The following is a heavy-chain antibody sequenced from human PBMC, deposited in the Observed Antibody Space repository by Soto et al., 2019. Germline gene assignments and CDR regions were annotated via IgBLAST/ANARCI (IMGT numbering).Heavy chain of an antibody. CDR2: IFHSGST. CDR3: VRGGIAGHWFDP. V-gene: IGHV4-31*03. CDR1: RAFINSGGFY. D-gene: IGHD2-15*01. J-gene: IGHJ5*02. Sequence: SETMSLTCSVSRAFINSGGFYYSWIRQPPGKGLEWLGYIFHSGSTLYNPSLRGRLTLSADTSRNQLSLYLTSVTAADTAVYYCVRGGIAGHWFDPWGQGILVTVSS.